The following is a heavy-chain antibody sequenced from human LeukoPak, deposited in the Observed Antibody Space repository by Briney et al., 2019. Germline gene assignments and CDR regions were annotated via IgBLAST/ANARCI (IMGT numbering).Heavy chain of an antibody. CDR3: ARDEISGSELRFLEWLSNYYYYMDV. V-gene: IGHV3-7*01. CDR1: GFTFSSYW. Sequence: GGSLRLCCAASGFTFSSYWMSWVRQAPGKGLEWVAIIRQDGSERYYVDSVKGRFTISRDNAKNSLYLQINSLRAEDTAVYFCARDEISGSELRFLEWLSNYYYYMDVWGKGTTVTVSS. D-gene: IGHD3-3*01. CDR2: IRQDGSER. J-gene: IGHJ6*03.